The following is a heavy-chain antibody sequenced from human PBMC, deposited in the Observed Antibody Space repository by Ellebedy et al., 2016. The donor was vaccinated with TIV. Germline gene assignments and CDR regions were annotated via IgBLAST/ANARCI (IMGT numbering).Heavy chain of an antibody. J-gene: IGHJ4*02. Sequence: GESLKISXAASGFTFSSYAMSWVRQAPGKGLEWVSAISGSGGSTYYADSVKGRFTISRDNSKNTLYLQMNSLRAEDTAVYYCARGGGEQQLVLRYWGQGTLVTVSS. CDR3: ARGGGEQQLVLRY. CDR1: GFTFSSYA. D-gene: IGHD6-13*01. V-gene: IGHV3-23*01. CDR2: ISGSGGST.